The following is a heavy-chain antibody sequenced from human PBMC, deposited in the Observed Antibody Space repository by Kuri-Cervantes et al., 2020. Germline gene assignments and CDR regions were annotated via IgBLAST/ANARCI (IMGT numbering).Heavy chain of an antibody. D-gene: IGHD6-13*01. J-gene: IGHJ4*02. CDR3: ARFLIAAAGMVDY. Sequence: ESLKISCTVSGGSISSSSYYWGWTRQPPGKGLEWIGSIYYSGSTYYNPSLKSRVTISVDTSKNQFSLKLSSVTAADTAVYYCARFLIAAAGMVDYWGQGTLVTVSS. CDR1: GGSISSSSYY. CDR2: IYYSGST. V-gene: IGHV4-39*01.